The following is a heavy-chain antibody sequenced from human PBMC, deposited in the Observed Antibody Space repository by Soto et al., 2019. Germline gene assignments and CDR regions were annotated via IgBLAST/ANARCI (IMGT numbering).Heavy chain of an antibody. CDR2: ISSSSSTT. D-gene: IGHD2-15*01. CDR1: GFTFSGYS. J-gene: IGHJ4*02. V-gene: IGHV3-48*01. CDR3: ARDPGYCSGGSCHYFDY. Sequence: PGGSLRLSCAASGFTFSGYSMNWVRQAPGKGLQWVSYISSSSSTTYYADSVKGRFTISRDNAKDSLYLQMNSLRAEDTAVYYCARDPGYCSGGSCHYFDYWVQGTLVTVSS.